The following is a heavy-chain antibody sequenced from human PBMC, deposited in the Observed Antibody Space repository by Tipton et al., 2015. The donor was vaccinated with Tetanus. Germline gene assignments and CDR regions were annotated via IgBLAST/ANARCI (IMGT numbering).Heavy chain of an antibody. J-gene: IGHJ6*02. V-gene: IGHV4-59*11. CDR3: TGDDYYDTSLRDYYGMDV. D-gene: IGHD3-22*01. CDR1: GGSLCSLL. Sequence: TLSLTCTVSGGSLCSLLWTWTRLSPGKGLEWIGYIDHSGNTNYNPSLRSRVTMSLDTSKNQFSLKVTSVTAADAAVYFCTGDDYYDTSLRDYYGMDVWGLGTTVTVSS. CDR2: IDHSGNT.